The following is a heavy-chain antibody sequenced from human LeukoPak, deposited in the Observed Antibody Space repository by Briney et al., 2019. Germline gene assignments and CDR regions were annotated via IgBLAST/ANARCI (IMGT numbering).Heavy chain of an antibody. Sequence: GGSLRLSCAASGFTFSSYSMNWVRQAPGKGLEWVSYISSSSSYIYYADSVKGRFTISRDNAKNSLYLQMNSLRAEDTAVYYCARATDYYYDSSGCLDYWGQGTLVTVSS. CDR3: ARATDYYYDSSGCLDY. CDR2: ISSSSSYI. J-gene: IGHJ4*02. D-gene: IGHD3-22*01. CDR1: GFTFSSYS. V-gene: IGHV3-21*05.